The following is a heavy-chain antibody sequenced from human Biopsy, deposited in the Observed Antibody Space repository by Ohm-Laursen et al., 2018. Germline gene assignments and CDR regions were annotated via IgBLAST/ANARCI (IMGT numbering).Heavy chain of an antibody. Sequence: SSVKVSCKTSTGTFDSYGVTWVRQAPGQGLEWMGRIIPILRTTTYAPKFQGRVTFTADKSSSTAYPELSSLTSEDTAMFYCAREAIGYQLPCDDWGQGTLVTVSS. V-gene: IGHV1-69*04. CDR1: TGTFDSYG. CDR2: IIPILRTT. J-gene: IGHJ4*02. CDR3: AREAIGYQLPCDD. D-gene: IGHD2-15*01.